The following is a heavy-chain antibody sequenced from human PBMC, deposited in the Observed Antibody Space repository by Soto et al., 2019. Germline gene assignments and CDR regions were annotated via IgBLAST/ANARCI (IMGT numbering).Heavy chain of an antibody. V-gene: IGHV1-69*13. CDR3: ARPVEMATISRSYLFY. CDR1: GGTFSNYA. D-gene: IGHD5-12*01. J-gene: IGHJ4*02. Sequence: SVKVSCKASGGTFSNYAINWVRQAPGQGLEWMGGIIPLFGTANYAQKFQGRVTITADESTSTAYLDLSSLRSEDTAVYYCARPVEMATISRSYLFYWGQGTLVTVS. CDR2: IIPLFGTA.